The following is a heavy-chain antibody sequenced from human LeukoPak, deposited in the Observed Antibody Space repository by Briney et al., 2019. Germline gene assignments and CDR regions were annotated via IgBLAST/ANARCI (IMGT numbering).Heavy chain of an antibody. CDR2: IKQDGSEK. J-gene: IGHJ6*02. V-gene: IGHV3-7*01. Sequence: GGSLRLSCAASGFTFSSYAMHWVRQAPGKGLEWVANIKQDGSEKYYVDSVKGRFTISRDNAKNSLYLQMNSLRAEDTAVYYCARAMDVWGQGTTVTVSS. CDR1: GFTFSSYA. CDR3: ARAMDV.